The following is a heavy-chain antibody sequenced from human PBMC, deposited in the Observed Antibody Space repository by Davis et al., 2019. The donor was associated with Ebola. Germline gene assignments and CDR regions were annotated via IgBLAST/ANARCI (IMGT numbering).Heavy chain of an antibody. D-gene: IGHD6-19*01. V-gene: IGHV4-39*01. CDR1: GGSISSSSYY. Sequence: MPSETLSLTCTVSGGSISSSSYYWGWIRQPPGKGLEWIGSIYYSGSTYYNPSLKSRVTISVDTSKNQFSLKLSSVTAADTAVYYCARGGRRGGWRHKIDYWGQGTLVTVSS. CDR2: IYYSGST. CDR3: ARGGRRGGWRHKIDY. J-gene: IGHJ4*02.